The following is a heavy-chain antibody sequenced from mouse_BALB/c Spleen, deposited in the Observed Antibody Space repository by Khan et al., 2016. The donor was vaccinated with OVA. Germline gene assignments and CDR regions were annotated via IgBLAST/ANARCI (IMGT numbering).Heavy chain of an antibody. Sequence: QVQLQQSGAELAKPGASVKMSCKASGYTFITYWMHWVKQRPGQGLEWIGYINPTSGYTDYNEKFKDRATLSADKSSSTAYMQLSSLTSEDSAVYYCKRDRIDYWGQGTTLTVSA. V-gene: IGHV1-7*01. CDR3: KRDRIDY. CDR2: INPTSGYT. J-gene: IGHJ2*01. CDR1: GYTFITYW.